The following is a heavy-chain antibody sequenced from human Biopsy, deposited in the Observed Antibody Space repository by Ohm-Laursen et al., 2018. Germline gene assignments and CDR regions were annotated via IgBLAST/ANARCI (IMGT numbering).Heavy chain of an antibody. D-gene: IGHD6-25*01. CDR1: GFTFDDYA. V-gene: IGHV3-9*01. Sequence: SLRLSCAASGFTFDDYAMYWVRQAPGKGLEWVSGISWNSGSKGYADSVKGRFTISRDGAKNSLYLQMNSLRTEDTALYYCTKRRTAVRPFDSWGHGTLVTVSS. CDR3: TKRRTAVRPFDS. CDR2: ISWNSGSK. J-gene: IGHJ4*01.